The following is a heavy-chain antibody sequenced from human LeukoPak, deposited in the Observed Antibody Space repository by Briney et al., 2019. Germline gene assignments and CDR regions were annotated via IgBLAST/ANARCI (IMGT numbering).Heavy chain of an antibody. Sequence: GGSLRLSCAASGFTFDDYGMSWVRQAPGKGLEWVSTISSSVYPYYADSVKGRFTISRDNSKNTVYLQMNSLGADDTAVYYCGKDYYMDVWGKGTPVTVSS. CDR1: GFTFDDYG. CDR3: GKDYYMDV. J-gene: IGHJ6*03. V-gene: IGHV3-23*01. CDR2: ISSSVYP.